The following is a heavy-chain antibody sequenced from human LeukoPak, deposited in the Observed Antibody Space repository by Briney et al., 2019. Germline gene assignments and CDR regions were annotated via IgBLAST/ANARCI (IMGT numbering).Heavy chain of an antibody. CDR2: IWFDGRNK. D-gene: IGHD6-19*01. CDR1: GFTFSNYG. Sequence: GRSLRLSCAASGFTFSNYGMHWVRQAPGKGLEWVAPIWFDGRNKFHADSVKGRFTISRDNSKDTLFLQMNSLRAEDTAVYYCAREWGPIAVSGGPGYWGQGALVTVSS. V-gene: IGHV3-33*01. J-gene: IGHJ4*02. CDR3: AREWGPIAVSGGPGY.